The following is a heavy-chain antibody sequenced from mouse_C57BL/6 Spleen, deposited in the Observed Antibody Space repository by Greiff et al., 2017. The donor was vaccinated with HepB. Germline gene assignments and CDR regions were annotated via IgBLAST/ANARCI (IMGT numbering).Heavy chain of an antibody. Sequence: EVKLMESGGGLVKPGGSLKLSCAASGFTFSDYGMHWVRQAPEKGLEWVAYISSGSSTIYYADTVKGRFTISRDNAKNTLFLQMTSLRSEDTAMYYCATPSGFDYGSSYVRYFDVWGTGTTVTVSS. V-gene: IGHV5-17*01. J-gene: IGHJ1*03. D-gene: IGHD1-1*01. CDR2: ISSGSSTI. CDR1: GFTFSDYG. CDR3: ATPSGFDYGSSYVRYFDV.